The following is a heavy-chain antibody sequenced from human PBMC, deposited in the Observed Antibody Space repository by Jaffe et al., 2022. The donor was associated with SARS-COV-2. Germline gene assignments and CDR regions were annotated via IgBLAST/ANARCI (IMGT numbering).Heavy chain of an antibody. CDR2: IYYSGST. J-gene: IGHJ4*02. CDR1: GGSISSSSYY. D-gene: IGHD1-26*01. CDR3: ARLGRWELGAPNDY. Sequence: QLQLQESGPGLVKPSETLSLTCTVSGGSISSSSYYWGWIRQPPGKGLEWIGSIYYSGSTYYNPSLKSRVTISVDTSKNQFSLKLSSVTAADTAVYYCARLGRWELGAPNDYWGQGTLVTVSS. V-gene: IGHV4-39*01.